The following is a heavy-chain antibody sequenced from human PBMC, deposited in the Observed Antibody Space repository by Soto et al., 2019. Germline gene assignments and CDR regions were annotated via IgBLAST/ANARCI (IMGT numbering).Heavy chain of an antibody. Sequence: PSETLSLTCAVYGGSFCGYYWSWIRQPPGKGLEWIGEINHSGSTNYNPSLKSRVTISVDTSKNQFSLKLSSVTAADTAVYYCAREGLLWFGEYWFDPWGQGTLVTVSS. CDR2: INHSGST. D-gene: IGHD3-10*01. CDR1: GGSFCGYY. CDR3: AREGLLWFGEYWFDP. J-gene: IGHJ5*02. V-gene: IGHV4-34*01.